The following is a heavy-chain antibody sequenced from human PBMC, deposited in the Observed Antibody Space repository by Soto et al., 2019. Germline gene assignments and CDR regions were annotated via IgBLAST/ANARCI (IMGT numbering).Heavy chain of an antibody. CDR1: GFTFSSYA. D-gene: IGHD1-26*01. V-gene: IGHV3-23*01. J-gene: IGHJ4*02. CDR2: IGNSGGST. Sequence: PGGSLRLSCAASGFTFSSYAMSWVRQAPGKGLEWVSAIGNSGGSTYYADSVKGRFTISRDNSKNTLYLQMNSLRAEDTAVYYCAKLLQGGSYSGADYWGQGTLVTVSS. CDR3: AKLLQGGSYSGADY.